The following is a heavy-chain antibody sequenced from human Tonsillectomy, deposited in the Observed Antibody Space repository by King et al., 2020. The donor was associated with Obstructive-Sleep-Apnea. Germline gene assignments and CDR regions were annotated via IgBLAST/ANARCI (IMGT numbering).Heavy chain of an antibody. J-gene: IGHJ6*02. Sequence: VQLVESGGGVVQPGRSLRLSCAASGFTFSSYGMHWVRQAPGKGLEWVAFISYDGFNKYYGDSVKGRFTISRDNSKNTLYLQMNSLRAEDTAVFYCAKVGPSGYDYGDYYYGMDVWGQGTTITVSS. CDR2: ISYDGFNK. CDR3: AKVGPSGYDYGDYYYGMDV. D-gene: IGHD5-12*01. CDR1: GFTFSSYG. V-gene: IGHV3-30*18.